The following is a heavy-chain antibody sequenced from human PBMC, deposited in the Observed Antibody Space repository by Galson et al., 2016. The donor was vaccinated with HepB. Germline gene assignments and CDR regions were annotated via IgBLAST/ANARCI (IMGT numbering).Heavy chain of an antibody. D-gene: IGHD2-21*02. Sequence: SLRLSCAASGFTFSSYGMHWVRQAPGKGLEWVAILWYDGTHKYYADSVKSRFTVSRDKSKNTLYLQMNSLRAEDTAVYYCARDRFPRVTRGRNWFDPWGQGTLVTVSS. J-gene: IGHJ5*02. CDR1: GFTFSSYG. V-gene: IGHV3-33*01. CDR3: ARDRFPRVTRGRNWFDP. CDR2: LWYDGTHK.